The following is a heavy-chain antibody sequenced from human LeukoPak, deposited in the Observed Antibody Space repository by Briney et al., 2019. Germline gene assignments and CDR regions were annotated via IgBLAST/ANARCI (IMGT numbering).Heavy chain of an antibody. CDR1: GGSISSSSYY. CDR3: ASRYTIFGVATFDY. CDR2: IFYSGST. J-gene: IGHJ4*02. Sequence: KPSETLSLTCTVSGGSISSSSYYWGWIRQPPGKGLYWIGGIFYSGSTYYSPSLKSRVTISVDTSKNQFSLRLNSVTTADTAVYYCASRYTIFGVATFDYWGQGTLVTVSS. V-gene: IGHV4-39*01. D-gene: IGHD3-3*01.